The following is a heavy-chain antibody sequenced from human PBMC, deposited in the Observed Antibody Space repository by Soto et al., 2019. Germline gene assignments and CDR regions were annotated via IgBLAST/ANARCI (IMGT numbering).Heavy chain of an antibody. CDR3: ARSQGGSSSLDIDSYYYYGMDV. J-gene: IGHJ6*02. CDR1: GGTFSSYA. CDR2: IIPIFGTA. D-gene: IGHD2-15*01. Sequence: QVQLVQSGAEVKKPGSSVKVSCKAPGGTFSSYAISWVRQAPGQGLEWMGGIIPIFGTAKYAQKVQGRVTNNADESTSTGYMELGSLRSEDTAVYYCARSQGGSSSLDIDSYYYYGMDVWGQGTRVTVSS. V-gene: IGHV1-69*01.